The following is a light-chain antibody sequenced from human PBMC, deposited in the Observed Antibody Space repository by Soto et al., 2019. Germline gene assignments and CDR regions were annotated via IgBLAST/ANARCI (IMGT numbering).Light chain of an antibody. CDR3: QQSYSTPLT. CDR1: QSISNY. Sequence: DIQMTQSPCSLSASVGDRVTITCRASQSISNYLHWYQQKPGKAPKLLIYAASSLQGDVPSRFSASGSGTNFTLTISSLQPDDFATYYCQQSYSTPLTFGPGTKVDIK. J-gene: IGKJ3*01. V-gene: IGKV1-39*01. CDR2: AAS.